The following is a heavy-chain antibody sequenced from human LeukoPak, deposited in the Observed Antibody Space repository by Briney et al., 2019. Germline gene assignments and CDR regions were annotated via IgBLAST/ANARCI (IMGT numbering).Heavy chain of an antibody. CDR1: GFTFSSYG. Sequence: GGSLRLSCAASGFTFSSYGMSWVRQAPGKGLEWVSTISGSGSIYYADSVKGRFTISRDNSKNTVNLQMNSLRAEDTAVYYCAKDTGSGYDYFSYYFDYWGQGTLVTVSS. CDR2: ISGSGSI. J-gene: IGHJ4*02. V-gene: IGHV3-23*01. D-gene: IGHD5-12*01. CDR3: AKDTGSGYDYFSYYFDY.